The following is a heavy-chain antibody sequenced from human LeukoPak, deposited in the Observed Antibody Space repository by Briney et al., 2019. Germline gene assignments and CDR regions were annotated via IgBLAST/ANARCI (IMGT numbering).Heavy chain of an antibody. D-gene: IGHD2-2*01. Sequence: PGGSLRLSGAASGFTFSSYWMSWVRQAPEKGLEWAANIKQDGSEKYYVDSVKGRFTISRDNAKNSLYLQMNSLRAEDTAVYYCARERVVVPAALYYFDYWGQGTLVTVSS. CDR1: GFTFSSYW. J-gene: IGHJ4*02. CDR3: ARERVVVPAALYYFDY. CDR2: IKQDGSEK. V-gene: IGHV3-7*01.